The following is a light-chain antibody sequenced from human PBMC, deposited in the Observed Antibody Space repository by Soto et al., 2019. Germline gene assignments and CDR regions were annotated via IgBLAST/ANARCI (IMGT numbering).Light chain of an antibody. V-gene: IGKV3-20*01. Sequence: EIVLTQSPCTLSLSTGERATLSCRTSQSVSNNYLAWYQQKPGQDPRLLIYGASSRATGIPDRFSGSGSVTDFTLSISRLEPEDFAVYYCQQYSSLWTFGQGTKVEIK. CDR2: GAS. CDR1: QSVSNNY. CDR3: QQYSSLWT. J-gene: IGKJ1*01.